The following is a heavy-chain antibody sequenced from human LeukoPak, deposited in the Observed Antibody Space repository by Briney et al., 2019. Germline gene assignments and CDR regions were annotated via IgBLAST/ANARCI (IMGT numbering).Heavy chain of an antibody. CDR1: GYTFTSYG. CDR3: ARFEWSGSVNWFDP. J-gene: IGHJ5*02. CDR2: ISAYNGNT. D-gene: IGHD3-3*01. Sequence: GASVKVSCKASGYTFTSYGISWVRQAPGQGLEWMGWISAYNGNTTYAQKLQGRVTMTTDTSTSTAYMELRSLRSDDTAVYYCARFEWSGSVNWFDPCGQGTLVTVSS. V-gene: IGHV1-18*01.